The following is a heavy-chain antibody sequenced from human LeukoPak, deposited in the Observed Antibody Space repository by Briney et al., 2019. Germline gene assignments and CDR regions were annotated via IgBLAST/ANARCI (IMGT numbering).Heavy chain of an antibody. CDR2: ISSSGSTI. D-gene: IGHD2-15*01. Sequence: GGSLRLSCAASGFTFSSYEMNWVRQAPGKGLEWVSYISSSGSTIYYADSVKGRFTISRDNAKNSLYLQMNSLRAEDTAVYYCAWCGGSYYYYYGMDVWGQGTTVTVSS. J-gene: IGHJ6*02. CDR1: GFTFSSYE. V-gene: IGHV3-48*03. CDR3: AWCGGSYYYYYGMDV.